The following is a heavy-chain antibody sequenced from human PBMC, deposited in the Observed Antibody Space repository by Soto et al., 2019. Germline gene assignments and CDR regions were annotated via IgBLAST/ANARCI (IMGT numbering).Heavy chain of an antibody. D-gene: IGHD3-16*01. CDR1: GFTFSNAW. V-gene: IGHV3-15*07. Sequence: GGSLRLSCAASGFTFSNAWINWVRQAPGKGQERVGRIKSKTDGGTTDFAAPVKGRFAISSDDSKNMVYLQMNSLKTEDTAVYYFARDRGGITVSAKPLGEWFDPWGQGTLVTVSS. CDR3: ARDRGGITVSAKPLGEWFDP. J-gene: IGHJ5*02. CDR2: IKSKTDGGTT.